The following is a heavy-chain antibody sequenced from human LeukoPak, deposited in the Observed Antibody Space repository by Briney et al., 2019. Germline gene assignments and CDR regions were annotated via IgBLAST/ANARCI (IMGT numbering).Heavy chain of an antibody. D-gene: IGHD3-3*01. CDR2: ISSSSSSK. CDR1: GFAFSSYS. CDR3: AGEYLGADY. Sequence: PGGSLRLSCGASGFAFSSYSMNWVRQAPGKGLEWVSCISSSSSSKYYADSVKGRFTISRDNAKNSLYLEMNSLRAEDTAVYYCAGEYLGADYWGQGTLVTVSS. V-gene: IGHV3-21*01. J-gene: IGHJ4*02.